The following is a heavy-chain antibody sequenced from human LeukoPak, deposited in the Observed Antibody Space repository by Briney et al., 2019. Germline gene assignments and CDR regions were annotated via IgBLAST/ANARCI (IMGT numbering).Heavy chain of an antibody. V-gene: IGHV4-39*01. CDR1: GGSISSSSYY. J-gene: IGHJ4*02. CDR2: IYYSGST. Sequence: SETLSLTCTVSGGSISSSSYYWGWIRQPPGKGLEWIGRIYYSGSTYYNPSLKSRVTISVDTSKNQFSLKLSSVTAADTDVYYCARLRYGRSWFLYYLDYWGQGTLVTVSS. CDR3: ARLRYGRSWFLYYLDY. D-gene: IGHD6-13*01.